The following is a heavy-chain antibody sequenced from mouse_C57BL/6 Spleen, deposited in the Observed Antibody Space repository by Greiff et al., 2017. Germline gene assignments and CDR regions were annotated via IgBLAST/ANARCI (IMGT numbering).Heavy chain of an antibody. V-gene: IGHV14-4*01. Sequence: VQLQQSGAELVRPGASVKLSCTASGFNIKDDYMHWVKQRPEQGLEWIGWIDPENGATEYASKFQGKATITADTSSNTAYLQLSSLTSEDTAVYYCTLYYDYAGYFDYWGQRTTLTVSS. CDR3: TLYYDYAGYFDY. CDR2: IDPENGAT. J-gene: IGHJ2*01. D-gene: IGHD2-4*01. CDR1: GFNIKDDY.